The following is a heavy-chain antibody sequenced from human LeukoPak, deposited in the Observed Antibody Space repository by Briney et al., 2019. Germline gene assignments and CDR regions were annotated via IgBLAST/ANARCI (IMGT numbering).Heavy chain of an antibody. D-gene: IGHD2-21*02. V-gene: IGHV4-38-2*02. CDR3: ARVGMTSIADAFDI. Sequence: SETLSLTCTVSGYSISDGCYWGWIRQPPGRGLERIGSIYHSGSTYYNPSLTSRVTMSVDTSKNQFSLKLSSATAADTAVYYCARVGMTSIADAFDIWGQGTMVSVSS. CDR2: IYHSGST. CDR1: GYSISDGCY. J-gene: IGHJ3*02.